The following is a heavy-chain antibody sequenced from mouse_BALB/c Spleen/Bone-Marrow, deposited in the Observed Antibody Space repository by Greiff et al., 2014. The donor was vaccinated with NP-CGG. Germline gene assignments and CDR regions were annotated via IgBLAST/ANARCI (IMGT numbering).Heavy chain of an antibody. J-gene: IGHJ2*01. CDR1: GFNIKDYY. V-gene: IGHV14-4*02. D-gene: IGHD6-1*01. CDR2: IDPGNGDT. Sequence: EVQLQQSGAELVRSGASVKLSCTASGFNIKDYYMHWVKQRPEQGLEWIGWIDPGNGDTEYAPKFQGKATMTADTSSNTAYLQLSSVTSEDTAVYYCNAEHGNYHYFDYWGQGTTLTVSS. CDR3: NAEHGNYHYFDY.